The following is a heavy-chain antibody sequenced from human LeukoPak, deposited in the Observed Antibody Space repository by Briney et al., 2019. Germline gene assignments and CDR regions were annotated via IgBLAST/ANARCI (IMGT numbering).Heavy chain of an antibody. J-gene: IGHJ5*02. CDR2: IEDSGST. V-gene: IGHV4-39*06. CDR3: ARVDSYDRSGHFDP. CDR1: GGSIHSRSHL. Sequence: PSETLSLTCTVSGGSIHSRSHLWGWIRQPPGKGLEWIGSIEDSGSTYYNPSLKSRVTTSIYTSKNQFPLELTSVTAADTAVYYCARVDSYDRSGHFDPWGQGTLVIVSS. D-gene: IGHD3-22*01.